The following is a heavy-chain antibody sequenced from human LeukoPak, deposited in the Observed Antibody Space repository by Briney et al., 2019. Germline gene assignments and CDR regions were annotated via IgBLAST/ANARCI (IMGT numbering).Heavy chain of an antibody. CDR3: ARDYNNIWAPLFDS. CDR2: ISSNGGKT. D-gene: IGHD1-14*01. Sequence: GGSLRLSCAASGFTFSSYAMHWVRQAPGKGLEYVSAISSNGGKTYYANSVKGRFTISRDNSKNTLYLQMGSLRAEDMAVYYCARDYNNIWAPLFDSWGQGTLVTVSS. V-gene: IGHV3-64*01. CDR1: GFTFSSYA. J-gene: IGHJ4*02.